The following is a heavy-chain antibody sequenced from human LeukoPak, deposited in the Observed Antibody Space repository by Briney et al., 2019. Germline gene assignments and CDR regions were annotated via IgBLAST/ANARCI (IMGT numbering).Heavy chain of an antibody. D-gene: IGHD2-8*01. CDR2: ISSSSSYI. J-gene: IGHJ6*03. V-gene: IGHV3-21*01. Sequence: GGSLRLSCAASGFTFSHYSMNWVRQAPGKGLEWVSFISSSSSYIYYADSVKGRFTISRDNAKNSLYLQMNSLRVEDTAVYYCAKDRCSNGIGCLYYYMDVWGKGTTVTISS. CDR3: AKDRCSNGIGCLYYYMDV. CDR1: GFTFSHYS.